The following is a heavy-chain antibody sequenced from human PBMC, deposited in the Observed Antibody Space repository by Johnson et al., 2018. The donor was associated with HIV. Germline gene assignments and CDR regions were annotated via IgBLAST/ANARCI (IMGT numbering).Heavy chain of an antibody. Sequence: QVQLVESGGGVVQPGRSLRLSCATSGFTFSSFGMHWVRQAPGKGLEWVAVISYDGSNKYYADSVKGRFTISRDNSKNTLYLQMNRLRAEDTAVYYCARERINDGFDIWGQGTMVTVSS. CDR1: GFTFSSFG. D-gene: IGHD2-15*01. J-gene: IGHJ3*02. CDR3: ARERINDGFDI. CDR2: ISYDGSNK. V-gene: IGHV3-30*03.